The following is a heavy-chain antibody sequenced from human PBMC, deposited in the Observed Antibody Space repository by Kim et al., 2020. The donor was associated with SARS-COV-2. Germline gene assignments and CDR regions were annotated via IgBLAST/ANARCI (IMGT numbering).Heavy chain of an antibody. CDR1: GGSISSYY. D-gene: IGHD5-12*01. CDR3: ARDRGYSGYDPHYFDY. Sequence: SETLSLTCTVSGGSISSYYWSWIRQPPGKGLEWIGYIYYSGSTNYNPSLKSRVTISVDTSKNEFSLKLSSVTAADTAVYYCARDRGYSGYDPHYFDYWGQGTLVTVSS. CDR2: IYYSGST. J-gene: IGHJ4*02. V-gene: IGHV4-59*13.